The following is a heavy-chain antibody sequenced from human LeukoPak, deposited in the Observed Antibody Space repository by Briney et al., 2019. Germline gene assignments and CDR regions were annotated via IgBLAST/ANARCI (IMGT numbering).Heavy chain of an antibody. CDR2: TYYRSKWYN. V-gene: IGHV6-1*01. D-gene: IGHD6-13*01. CDR3: AGHSSPGAYYYYGMDV. J-gene: IGHJ6*02. Sequence: SQTLSLTCAISGDSVSSNSAAWNWIRQSPSRGLEWLGRTYYRSKWYNDYAVSVKSRITINPGTSKNQFSLQLNSVTPEDTAVYYCAGHSSPGAYYYYGMDVWGQGTTVTVSS. CDR1: GDSVSSNSAA.